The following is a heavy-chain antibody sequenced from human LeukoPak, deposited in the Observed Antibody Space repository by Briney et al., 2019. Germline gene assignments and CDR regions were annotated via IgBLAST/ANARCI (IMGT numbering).Heavy chain of an antibody. D-gene: IGHD2/OR15-2a*01. Sequence: SETLSLTCSVSGGSMTNLYWTWIRQPPGKGLEWIGDIYDSGSTRYNTSLESRVTISVDTSKNQFSLKLSSVTAADTAVYYCARGGSTNFYYGDVWGQGTTITVSS. CDR3: ARGGSTNFYYGDV. J-gene: IGHJ6*02. V-gene: IGHV4-59*01. CDR2: IYDSGST. CDR1: GGSMTNLY.